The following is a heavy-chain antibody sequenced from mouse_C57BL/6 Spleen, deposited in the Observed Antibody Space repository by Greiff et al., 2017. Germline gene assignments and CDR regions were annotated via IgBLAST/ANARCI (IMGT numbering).Heavy chain of an antibody. Sequence: QVQLQQSGAELAKPGASVKLSCKASGYTFTSYWMHWVKQRPGQGLEWIGYINPRGGDPKYNQKFKDQATLTADKSSRTAYMPLSSLTYEYSAVYYCARYYGSSFGFAYWGQGTLVTVSA. J-gene: IGHJ3*01. CDR2: INPRGGDP. D-gene: IGHD1-1*01. CDR1: GYTFTSYW. V-gene: IGHV1-7*01. CDR3: ARYYGSSFGFAY.